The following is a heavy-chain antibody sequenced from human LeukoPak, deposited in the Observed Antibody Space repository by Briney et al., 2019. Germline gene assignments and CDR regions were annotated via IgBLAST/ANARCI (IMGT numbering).Heavy chain of an antibody. J-gene: IGHJ6*02. D-gene: IGHD3-10*01. V-gene: IGHV3-21*01. Sequence: GGSLRLSCAASGFTFSSYTMNWVRQAPGKGLEWVSSISGSSSYIYYADSVKGRFTISRDNAKNSLYLQMNSLRAEDTAVYYCARDEYYYDSGDDFYYYYGMDVWGQGTTVTVSS. CDR3: ARDEYYYDSGDDFYYYYGMDV. CDR1: GFTFSSYT. CDR2: ISGSSSYI.